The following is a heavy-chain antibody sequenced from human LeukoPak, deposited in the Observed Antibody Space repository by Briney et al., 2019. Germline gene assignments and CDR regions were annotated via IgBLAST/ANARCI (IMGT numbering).Heavy chain of an antibody. CDR3: ARDPLHWNDGVDDSFDI. J-gene: IGHJ3*02. CDR2: ISSSGSTI. CDR1: GFTFSDYY. V-gene: IGHV3-11*04. D-gene: IGHD1-1*01. Sequence: GGSLRLSCAASGFTFSDYYMSWIRQAPGKGLEWVSYISSSGSTIYYADSVKGRFTISRDNAKNSLYLQMNSLRVEDTAVYYCARDPLHWNDGVDDSFDIWGQGTMVTVSS.